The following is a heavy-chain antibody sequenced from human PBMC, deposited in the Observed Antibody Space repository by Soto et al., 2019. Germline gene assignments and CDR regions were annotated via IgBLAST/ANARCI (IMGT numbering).Heavy chain of an antibody. V-gene: IGHV3-7*01. CDR1: GCTFIAYW. D-gene: IGHD2-2*01. CDR2: IKQDGSEK. Sequence: PGGSLRLSCVASGCTFIAYWTIWVRQAPGKGLEWVANIKQDGSEKFYINSVKGRFTISRDNAKSSLYLQMNSLRAENTALYFWARENIILIPGVFYFWGQGTRLTFS. J-gene: IGHJ4*02. CDR3: ARENIILIPGVFYF.